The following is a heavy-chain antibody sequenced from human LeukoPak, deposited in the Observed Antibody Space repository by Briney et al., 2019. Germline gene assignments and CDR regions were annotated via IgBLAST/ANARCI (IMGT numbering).Heavy chain of an antibody. D-gene: IGHD3-3*01. CDR1: GFTLSSYW. CDR3: ARDSASGRFLEWSSFDY. CDR2: IKQDGSEK. J-gene: IGHJ4*02. V-gene: IGHV3-7*01. Sequence: GGSLRLSCAASGFTLSSYWMSWVRQAPGKGLEWVANIKQDGSEKYYVDSVKGRFTISRDNAKNSLYLQMNSLRAEDTAVYYCARDSASGRFLEWSSFDYWGQGTLVTVSS.